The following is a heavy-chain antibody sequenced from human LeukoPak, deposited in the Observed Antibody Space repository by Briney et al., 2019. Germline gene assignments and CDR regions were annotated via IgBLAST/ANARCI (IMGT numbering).Heavy chain of an antibody. Sequence: GGSLRLSCAASGVTFSDYYMNWIRQAPGKALEWVSLIYSDGSTYYTDSVKGRFTISRDNSKNTLYLQMSSLRVEDTAVYYCARVGYTGTWYSSPPFDYWGQGTLVTVSS. J-gene: IGHJ4*02. CDR1: GVTFSDYY. D-gene: IGHD6-13*01. CDR2: IYSDGST. V-gene: IGHV3-66*01. CDR3: ARVGYTGTWYSSPPFDY.